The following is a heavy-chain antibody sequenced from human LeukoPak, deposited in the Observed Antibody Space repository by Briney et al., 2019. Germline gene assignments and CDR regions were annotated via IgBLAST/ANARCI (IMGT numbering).Heavy chain of an antibody. CDR1: GGTFSSYA. CDR2: IIPIFGTA. CDR3: ARGVVPAGYYGMDV. V-gene: IGHV1-69*13. J-gene: IGHJ6*02. D-gene: IGHD2-2*01. Sequence: ASVKVSCKASGGTFSSYAISWVRQAPGQGLEWMGGIIPIFGTANYAQKFQGRVTITADESTSTAYMELSSLRSEDTAVYYCARGVVPAGYYGMDVWGPGTTVTVSS.